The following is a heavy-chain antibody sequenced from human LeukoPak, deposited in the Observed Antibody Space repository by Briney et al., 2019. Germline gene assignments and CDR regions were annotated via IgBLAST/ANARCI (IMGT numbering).Heavy chain of an antibody. J-gene: IGHJ4*02. CDR2: ISAYNGNT. CDR3: ASAIAVAGAFDY. D-gene: IGHD6-19*01. V-gene: IGHV1-18*01. CDR1: GYTFTSYG. Sequence: ASVKVSCKASGYTFTSYGISWVRQAPGQGLEWMGWISAYNGNTSYAQKLQGRVTMTTDTSTSTAYMELRSLRSDDTAVYYCASAIAVAGAFDYWGQGTLVTVSS.